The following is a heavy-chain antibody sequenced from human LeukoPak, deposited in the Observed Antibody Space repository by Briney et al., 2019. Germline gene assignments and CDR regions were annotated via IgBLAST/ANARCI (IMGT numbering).Heavy chain of an antibody. V-gene: IGHV4-34*01. D-gene: IGHD2-15*01. Sequence: SETLSLTCAVYGGSFSGYYWSWIRQPPGKGLEWIGEINHSGSTNYNPSLKSRVTISVDTSKNQFSLKLSSVTAADTAIYYCARSYCSGGSCWVYFDYWGQGTLVTVSS. J-gene: IGHJ4*02. CDR3: ARSYCSGGSCWVYFDY. CDR1: GGSFSGYY. CDR2: INHSGST.